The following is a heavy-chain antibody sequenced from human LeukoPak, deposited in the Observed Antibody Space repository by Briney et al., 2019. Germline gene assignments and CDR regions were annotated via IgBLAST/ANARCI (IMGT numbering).Heavy chain of an antibody. D-gene: IGHD1-26*01. CDR3: ARDLGEYSGSYSD. CDR2: ISSSSRTI. Sequence: GGSLRLSCAASGFTFSSYSMNWVRQAPGKGLEWVSYISSSSRTIYHSDSVKGRFTISRDNAKNSLYLQMNSLRDEDTAVYYCARDLGEYSGSYSDWGQGTLVTVSS. J-gene: IGHJ4*02. CDR1: GFTFSSYS. V-gene: IGHV3-48*02.